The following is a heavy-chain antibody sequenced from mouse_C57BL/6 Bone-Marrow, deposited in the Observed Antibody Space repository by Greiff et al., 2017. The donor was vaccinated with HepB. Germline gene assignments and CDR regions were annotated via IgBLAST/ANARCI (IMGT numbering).Heavy chain of an antibody. Sequence: QVHVKQSGAELARPGASVKLSCKASGYTFTSYGISWVKQRTGQGLEWIGEIYPRSGNTYYNEKFKGKATLTADKSSSTAYMELRSLTSEDSAVYFCARVGRVYFDYWGQGTTLTVSS. V-gene: IGHV1-81*01. D-gene: IGHD4-1*01. CDR1: GYTFTSYG. CDR2: IYPRSGNT. J-gene: IGHJ2*01. CDR3: ARVGRVYFDY.